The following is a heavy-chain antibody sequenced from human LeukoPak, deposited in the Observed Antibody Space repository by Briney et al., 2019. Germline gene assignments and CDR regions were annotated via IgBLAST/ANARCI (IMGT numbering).Heavy chain of an antibody. CDR1: GFTFSSYA. V-gene: IGHV3-23*01. J-gene: IGHJ4*02. CDR3: AKRLDGDRTRRYFDY. D-gene: IGHD4-17*01. Sequence: PGGSLRLSCAASGFTFSSYAMSWVRQAPGKGLEWASAISGSGGSTYYADSVKGRFTISRDNSKNTLYLQMNSLRAEDTAVYYCAKRLDGDRTRRYFDYWGQGTLVTVSS. CDR2: ISGSGGST.